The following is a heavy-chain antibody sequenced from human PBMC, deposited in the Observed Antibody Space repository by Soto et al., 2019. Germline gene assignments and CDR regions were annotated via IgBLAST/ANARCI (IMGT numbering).Heavy chain of an antibody. CDR3: ASASMYFWTDH. V-gene: IGHV1-8*02. Sequence: QVQLVQSGAEVKRPGASVKVSCEASGYTFTTYDINWVRQASGQGLEWMGCVNPSSGNTVYAQKFHGRVTMTRDTSISTAYMELSRVKSDDTGIYCCASASMYFWTDHWGQGTLVTVSS. J-gene: IGHJ5*02. CDR2: VNPSSGNT. CDR1: GYTFTTYD. D-gene: IGHD1-1*01.